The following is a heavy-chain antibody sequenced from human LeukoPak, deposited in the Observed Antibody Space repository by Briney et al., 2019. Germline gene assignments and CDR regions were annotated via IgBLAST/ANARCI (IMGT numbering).Heavy chain of an antibody. CDR3: ASEQGAKEGYNWFDP. Sequence: PSQTLSLTCTVSGGSISSSSYYWGWIRQPPGKGLEWIGSIYYSGSTYYNPSLKSRVTISVDTSKNQFSLKLSSVTAADTAVYYCASEQGAKEGYNWFDPWGQGTLVTVSS. J-gene: IGHJ5*02. CDR2: IYYSGST. D-gene: IGHD1-26*01. V-gene: IGHV4-39*07. CDR1: GGSISSSSYY.